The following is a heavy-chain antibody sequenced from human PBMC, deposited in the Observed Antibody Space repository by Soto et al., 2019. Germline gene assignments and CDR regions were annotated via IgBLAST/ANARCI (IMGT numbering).Heavy chain of an antibody. V-gene: IGHV1-3*01. CDR3: ARDPHVLRYFGEVGKSWFDP. J-gene: IGHJ5*02. Sequence: GASVKVSCKASGYTFTSYAMHWVRQAPGQRLEWMGWINAGNGNTKYAQKFQGRVTITTDTSTSTAYMELSSLRSEDTAVYYCARDPHVLRYFGEVGKSWFDPWGQGTLVTVSS. CDR1: GYTFTSYA. CDR2: INAGNGNT. D-gene: IGHD3-9*01.